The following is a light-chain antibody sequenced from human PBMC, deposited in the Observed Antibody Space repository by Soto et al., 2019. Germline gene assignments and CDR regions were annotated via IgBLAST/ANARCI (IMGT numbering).Light chain of an antibody. V-gene: IGKV3-11*01. CDR2: DIS. CDR1: QSVTTN. Sequence: EIVLTQSPATLSLSPGERATLSCRTSQSVTTNFAWYQQKPGQAPRLLIYDISNRATGIPERISGSGSGTDYTLTISSLEPEDFAVYYCQQRATGSPLITVGAGTKVEIK. CDR3: QQRATGSPLIT. J-gene: IGKJ3*01.